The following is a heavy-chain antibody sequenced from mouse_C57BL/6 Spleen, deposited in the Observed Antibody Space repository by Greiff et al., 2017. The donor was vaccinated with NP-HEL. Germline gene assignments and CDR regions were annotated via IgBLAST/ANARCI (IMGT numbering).Heavy chain of an antibody. Sequence: VQLQQSGPELVKPGASVKMSCKASGYTFTDYNMHWVKQSHGKSLEWIGYINPNNGGTSYNQKFKGKATLTVNKSSSTAYMELRSLTSEDSAVYYCARLPIYYDYDGWYFDVWGTGTTVTVSS. CDR3: ARLPIYYDYDGWYFDV. J-gene: IGHJ1*03. D-gene: IGHD2-4*01. CDR2: INPNNGGT. CDR1: GYTFTDYN. V-gene: IGHV1-22*01.